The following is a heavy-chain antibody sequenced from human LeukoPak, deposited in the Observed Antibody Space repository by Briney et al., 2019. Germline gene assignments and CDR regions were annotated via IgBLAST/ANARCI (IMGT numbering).Heavy chain of an antibody. CDR1: GFTFDDYG. J-gene: IGHJ3*01. D-gene: IGHD2-15*01. CDR3: AKDRGGSSQLGDAFDV. V-gene: IGHV3-20*04. CDR2: INWHGDST. Sequence: PGGSLRLSCAASGFTFDDYGMNWVRQPPGKGLEWVSGINWHGDSTGYADSVKGRFTISRDNAKNSLYLQMNSLRAEDTALYYCAKDRGGSSQLGDAFDVWGHGTMVTVSS.